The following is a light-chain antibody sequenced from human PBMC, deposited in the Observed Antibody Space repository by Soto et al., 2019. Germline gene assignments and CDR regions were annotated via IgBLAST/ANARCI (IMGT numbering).Light chain of an antibody. CDR3: CSYAGSSTFV. Sequence: QSALTQPASVSGSPGQSITISCTGTSSDVGSYNLVSWYQQHPGKAPKLMIYEGSKRPSGVSNRFSGSKSGNTASLTISGLHGEGEADYYCCSYAGSSTFVFGGGTKLTVL. CDR2: EGS. CDR1: SSDVGSYNL. V-gene: IGLV2-23*03. J-gene: IGLJ2*01.